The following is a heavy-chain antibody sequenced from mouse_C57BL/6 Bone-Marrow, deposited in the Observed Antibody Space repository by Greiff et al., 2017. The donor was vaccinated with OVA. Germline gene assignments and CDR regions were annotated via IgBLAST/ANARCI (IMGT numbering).Heavy chain of an antibody. V-gene: IGHV1-59*01. CDR2: IDPSDSYT. Sequence: QVQLQQPGAELVRPGTSVKLSCKASGYTFTSYWMHWVKQRPGQGLEWIGVIDPSDSYTNYNQKFKGKATLTVDTSSSTAYMQLSSLTSEDSAVYYCAREAGYDYGSDYYFDYWGQGTTLTVSS. D-gene: IGHD1-1*01. CDR1: GYTFTSYW. J-gene: IGHJ2*01. CDR3: AREAGYDYGSDYYFDY.